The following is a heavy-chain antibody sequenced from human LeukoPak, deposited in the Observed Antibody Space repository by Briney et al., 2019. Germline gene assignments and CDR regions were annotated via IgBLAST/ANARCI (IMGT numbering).Heavy chain of an antibody. CDR1: GFTFSDYW. V-gene: IGHV3-7*04. CDR3: ARDWVDTSEKVFDY. J-gene: IGHJ4*02. CDR2: IEGDGTQK. Sequence: GGSLRLSCAAFGFTFSDYWMSWVRQAPGKRLEWVANIEGDGTQKYYVDSVKGRFTISRENAKNSVYLQMNSLRAEDTAVYYCARDWVDTSEKVFDYWGQGTLVTVSS. D-gene: IGHD5-18*01.